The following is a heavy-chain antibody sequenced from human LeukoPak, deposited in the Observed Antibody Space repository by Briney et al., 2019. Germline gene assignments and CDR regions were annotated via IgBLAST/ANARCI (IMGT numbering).Heavy chain of an antibody. CDR3: AKDDAADYYDSSGYVGVGDY. CDR2: IIPIFGTA. V-gene: IGHV1-69*06. CDR1: GGTFSSYA. Sequence: SVMVSCKASGGTFSSYAISWVRQAPGQGREWMGGIIPIFGTANYAQKLQGRVTITADKSTSTAYMELSSLRSEDTAVYYCAKDDAADYYDSSGYVGVGDYWGQGTLVAVSS. J-gene: IGHJ4*02. D-gene: IGHD3-22*01.